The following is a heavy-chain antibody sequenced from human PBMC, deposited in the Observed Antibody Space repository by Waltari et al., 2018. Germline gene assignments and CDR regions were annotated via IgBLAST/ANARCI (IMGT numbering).Heavy chain of an antibody. V-gene: IGHV4-38-2*02. Sequence: QVQLQESGPGLVKPSETLSLTCAVSGYSISSGYYWGWIRQPPGKGLEWIGSIYHSGSTYYNPSLKSRVTISVDTSKNQFSLKLSSVTATDTAVYYCAREGGYSREHDYWGQGTLVTVSS. CDR1: GYSISSGYY. D-gene: IGHD6-13*01. J-gene: IGHJ4*02. CDR3: AREGGYSREHDY. CDR2: IYHSGST.